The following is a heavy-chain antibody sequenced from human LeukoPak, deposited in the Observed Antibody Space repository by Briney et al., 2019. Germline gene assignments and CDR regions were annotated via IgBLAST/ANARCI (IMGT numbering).Heavy chain of an antibody. V-gene: IGHV3-30*18. CDR2: ISYDGSNK. Sequence: SLRLSCAASGFTFSSYGMHWVRQAPGKGLEWVAVISYDGSNKYYADSVKGRFTISRDNSKNTLYLQMNSLRAEDTAVYYCAKEGFDSWGQGTLVTVSS. J-gene: IGHJ4*02. CDR3: AKEGFDS. CDR1: GFTFSSYG.